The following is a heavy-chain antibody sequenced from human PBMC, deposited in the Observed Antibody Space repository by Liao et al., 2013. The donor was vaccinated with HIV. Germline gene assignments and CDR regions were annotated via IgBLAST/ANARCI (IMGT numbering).Heavy chain of an antibody. J-gene: IGHJ4*02. V-gene: IGHV4-59*10. CDR1: GGSFSGYY. CDR2: IYTSGST. CDR3: ARDLLGWAGTIKGFNY. D-gene: IGHD1-7*01. Sequence: QVQLQQWGAGLLKPSETLSLTCAVYGGSFSGYYWSWIRQPAGKGLEWIGRIYTSGSTNYNPSLKSRLTMSVDTSKNQFSLKLSSVTAADTAVYYCARDLLGWAGTIKGFNYWGQGTLVTVSS.